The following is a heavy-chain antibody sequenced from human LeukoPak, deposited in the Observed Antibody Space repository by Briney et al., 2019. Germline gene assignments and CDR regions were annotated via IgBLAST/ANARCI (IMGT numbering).Heavy chain of an antibody. J-gene: IGHJ4*02. CDR2: ISYDGSNK. Sequence: GGSLRLSCAGSGFTFTGYAMHWVRQAPGKGLEWVAVISYDGSNKYYADPVKGRFTISRDNPKNTLYLQMSSLRTEDTAVYYCATDYGKDPLYFDYWGQGTLVTVSS. CDR1: GFTFTGYA. D-gene: IGHD3-16*01. V-gene: IGHV3-30*04. CDR3: ATDYGKDPLYFDY.